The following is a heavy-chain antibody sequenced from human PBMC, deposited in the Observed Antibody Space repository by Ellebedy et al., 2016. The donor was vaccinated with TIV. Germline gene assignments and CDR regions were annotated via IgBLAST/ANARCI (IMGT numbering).Heavy chain of an antibody. D-gene: IGHD4-17*01. CDR1: GGSFSGYY. Sequence: SETLSLXXAVYGGSFSGYYWGWIRQPPGKGLEWIGSIYYSGSTYYNPSLKSRVTISVDTSKNQFSLKLSSVTAADTAVYYCAGGDYGDGGFDYWGQGTLVTVSS. V-gene: IGHV4-34*01. CDR3: AGGDYGDGGFDY. J-gene: IGHJ4*02. CDR2: IYYSGST.